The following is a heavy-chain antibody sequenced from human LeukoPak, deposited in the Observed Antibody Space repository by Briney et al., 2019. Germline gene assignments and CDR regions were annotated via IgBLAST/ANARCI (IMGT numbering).Heavy chain of an antibody. J-gene: IGHJ6*02. CDR1: GFTFSSYA. D-gene: IGHD3-10*01. CDR3: ARSLMVRGVITPKYGMDV. V-gene: IGHV3-30-3*01. CDR2: ISYDGSNK. Sequence: EGSLRLSCAASGFTFSSYAMHWVRQAPGKGLEGVAVISYDGSNKYYADSVKGRFTISRDNSKNTLYLQMNSLRAEDTAVYYCARSLMVRGVITPKYGMDVWGQGTTVTVSS.